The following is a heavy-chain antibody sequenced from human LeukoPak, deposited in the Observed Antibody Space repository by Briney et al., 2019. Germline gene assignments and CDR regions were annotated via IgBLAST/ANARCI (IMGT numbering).Heavy chain of an antibody. J-gene: IGHJ3*02. CDR2: IYSGGST. CDR3: ARWGRDLDAFDI. CDR1: GFTVSSNY. Sequence: GGSLRLSCAASGFTVSSNYMSWVRQAPGNGLEWVSVIYSGGSTYYADSVKGRFTISRDNSKNTLYLQMNSLRAEDTAVYYCARWGRDLDAFDIWGQGSMVTVSS. V-gene: IGHV3-66*01. D-gene: IGHD3-16*01.